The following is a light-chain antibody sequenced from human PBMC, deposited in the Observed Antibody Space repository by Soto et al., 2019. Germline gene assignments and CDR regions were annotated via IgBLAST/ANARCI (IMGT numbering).Light chain of an antibody. CDR3: SSYTNKDTLL. Sequence: QSALTQPASVSGSPGQSITISCTGTSSDVGGYDHVSWYQQHPGKAPKLIIYDVTVRPSGISRRFSGSKSDNTASLAVSGLQPEDEADHYCSSYTNKDTLLFGGGTKVTVL. V-gene: IGLV2-14*03. CDR1: SSDVGGYDH. J-gene: IGLJ3*02. CDR2: DVT.